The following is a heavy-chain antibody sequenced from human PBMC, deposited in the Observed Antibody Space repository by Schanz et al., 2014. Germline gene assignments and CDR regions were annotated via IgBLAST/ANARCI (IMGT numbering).Heavy chain of an antibody. CDR2: ISGTGSTP. V-gene: IGHV3-23*04. D-gene: IGHD2-15*01. CDR3: ARVELSVYYYAMDV. CDR1: GFTFSNYA. J-gene: IGHJ6*02. Sequence: EVQLVESGGDLVQPGGSLSLSCAASGFTFSNYAMSWVRQAPGKGLDWVSIISGTGSTPYYADSVKGRYTISRDNSKNSLYLQMNSLRAEDAAVYYCARVELSVYYYAMDVWGQGTTVTVSS.